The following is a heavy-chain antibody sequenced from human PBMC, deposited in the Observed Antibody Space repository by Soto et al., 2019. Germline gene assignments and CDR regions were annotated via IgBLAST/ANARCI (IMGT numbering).Heavy chain of an antibody. CDR2: IYYSGST. D-gene: IGHD1-26*01. CDR3: ARLPWEASGAGDCDY. Sequence: QLQLQESGPGLVRPSEALSLTCAVSGGSVSSSSYYWGWIRQPPGKGLEWIGSIYYSGSTYYNPSLKSRVTLSVETPKTQCSLKLSSVTAADTAVYYCARLPWEASGAGDCDYWGQGTQVTVSS. CDR1: GGSVSSSSYY. V-gene: IGHV4-39*01. J-gene: IGHJ4*02.